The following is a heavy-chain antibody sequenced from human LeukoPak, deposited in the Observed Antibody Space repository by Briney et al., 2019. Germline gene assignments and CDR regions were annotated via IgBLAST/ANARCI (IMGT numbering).Heavy chain of an antibody. Sequence: SETLSLTCAVYGGSFSGYYWSWIRQPPGKGLEWIGEINHSGSTNYNPSLKSRVTISVDTSKNQFSLKLSSVTAADTAVYYCARGWLQSWFDPWGQGTLVTVSS. J-gene: IGHJ5*02. V-gene: IGHV4-34*01. D-gene: IGHD5-24*01. CDR2: INHSGST. CDR1: GGSFSGYY. CDR3: ARGWLQSWFDP.